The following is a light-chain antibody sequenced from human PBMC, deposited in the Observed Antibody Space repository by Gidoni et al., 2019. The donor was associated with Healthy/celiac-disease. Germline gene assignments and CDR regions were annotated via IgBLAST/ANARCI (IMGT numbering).Light chain of an antibody. CDR3: QQYYSTPIT. CDR1: QSVVYSSNNKNY. V-gene: IGKV4-1*01. CDR2: GAS. Sequence: DIVMTQPQDSLAVSLGERATINCKSSQSVVYSSNNKNYLAWYQQKPGQPPKLLIYGASTRESGVPDRFSGSGSGTDFTLTISSLQAEDVAVYYCQQYYSTPITFGQGTRLEIK. J-gene: IGKJ5*01.